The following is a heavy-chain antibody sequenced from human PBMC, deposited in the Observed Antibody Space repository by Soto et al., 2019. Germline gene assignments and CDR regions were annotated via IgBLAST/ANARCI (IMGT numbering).Heavy chain of an antibody. CDR1: GGTFSSYA. V-gene: IGHV1-69*01. D-gene: IGHD4-17*01. CDR2: IIPIFGTA. Sequence: QVQLVQSGAEVKKPGSSVKVSCKASGGTFSSYAISWVRQAPGQGLEWMGGIIPIFGTANYAQKFQGRVTITADESTSTDYMELSSLRSKDTAVYYCARATTVTTGRLFDPWGQGTLVTVSS. CDR3: ARATTVTTGRLFDP. J-gene: IGHJ5*02.